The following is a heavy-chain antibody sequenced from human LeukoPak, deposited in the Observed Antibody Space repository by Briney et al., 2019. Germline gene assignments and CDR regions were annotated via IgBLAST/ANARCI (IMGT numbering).Heavy chain of an antibody. CDR3: TRDTGGSGSYPDY. D-gene: IGHD1-26*01. V-gene: IGHV3-7*01. CDR1: GFTFSSYW. Sequence: GRSLRLSCAASGFTFSSYWMTWVRQTPGKGLEWVANIRQDGSEKYYWDSVKGRFTISRDNAKNSVYLQMNSLRAEDTAVYYCTRDTGGSGSYPDYWGQGTLVTVSS. J-gene: IGHJ4*02. CDR2: IRQDGSEK.